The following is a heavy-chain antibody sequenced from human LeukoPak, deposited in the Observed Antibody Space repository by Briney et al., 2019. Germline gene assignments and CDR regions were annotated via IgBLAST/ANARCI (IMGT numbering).Heavy chain of an antibody. J-gene: IGHJ6*02. V-gene: IGHV3-9*01. CDR1: GFTFDDYA. CDR2: ISWNSGSI. D-gene: IGHD3-16*01. CDR3: AKDGGHYYYYGMDV. Sequence: PGGPLRLSCAASGFTFDDYAMHWVRQAPGKGLEWVSGISWNSGSIGYADSVKGRFTISRDNAKNSLYLQMNSLRAEDTALYYCAKDGGHYYYYGMDVWGQGTTVTVSS.